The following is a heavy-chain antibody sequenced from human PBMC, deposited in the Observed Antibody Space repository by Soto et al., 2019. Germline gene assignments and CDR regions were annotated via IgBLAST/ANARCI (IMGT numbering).Heavy chain of an antibody. CDR3: ARDHDCSGGSCYSNWFDP. D-gene: IGHD2-15*01. Sequence: QVQLVQSGAEVKKPGASVKVSCKASGYTFTSYGISWVRQAPGQGLEWMGWISAYNGNTHYAQKLQGRVTMTTDTSTSTAYMELRSLRSDATAVYYCARDHDCSGGSCYSNWFDPWGQGTLVTVSS. J-gene: IGHJ5*02. CDR1: GYTFTSYG. V-gene: IGHV1-18*01. CDR2: ISAYNGNT.